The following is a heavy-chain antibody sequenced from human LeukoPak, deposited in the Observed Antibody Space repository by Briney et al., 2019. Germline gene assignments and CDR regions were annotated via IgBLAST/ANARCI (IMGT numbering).Heavy chain of an antibody. CDR2: IIPIFGTA. V-gene: IGHV1-69*13. CDR3: ARLVSGLAIFGVVTQNYGMDV. Sequence: SVKVSCTASGGTFSSYAISWVRQAPGQGLEWMGGIIPIFGTANYAQKFQGRVTITADESTSTAYMELSSLRSEDTAVYYCARLVSGLAIFGVVTQNYGMDVWGQGTTVTVSS. J-gene: IGHJ6*02. CDR1: GGTFSSYA. D-gene: IGHD3-3*01.